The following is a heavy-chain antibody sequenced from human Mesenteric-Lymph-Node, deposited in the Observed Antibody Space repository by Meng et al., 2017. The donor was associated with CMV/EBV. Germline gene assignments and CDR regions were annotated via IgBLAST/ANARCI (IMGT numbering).Heavy chain of an antibody. CDR1: GFTFSSYG. CDR3: AKERGASVGANPLGY. CDR2: IWYDGSNK. J-gene: IGHJ4*02. Sequence: GGSLRLSCAGSGFTFSSYGMHWVRQAPGKGLEWVAVIWYDGSNKYYADSVKGRFTISRDNSKNTLYLQMNSLRAEDTAVYYCAKERGASVGANPLGYWGQGTLVTVSS. D-gene: IGHD1-26*01. V-gene: IGHV3-33*06.